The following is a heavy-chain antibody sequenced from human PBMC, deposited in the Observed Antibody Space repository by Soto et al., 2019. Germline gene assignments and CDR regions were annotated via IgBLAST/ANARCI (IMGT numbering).Heavy chain of an antibody. Sequence: GGSLRLSCAASGFTFSSYAMSWVRQAPGKGLEWVSAISGSGGSTYYADSVKGRFTISRDNSKNTLYLQMNSLRAEDTAVYYCAKVKDSGYMGYDLGRYFDYWGQGTLVTVSS. V-gene: IGHV3-23*01. CDR2: ISGSGGST. CDR1: GFTFSSYA. J-gene: IGHJ4*02. CDR3: AKVKDSGYMGYDLGRYFDY. D-gene: IGHD5-12*01.